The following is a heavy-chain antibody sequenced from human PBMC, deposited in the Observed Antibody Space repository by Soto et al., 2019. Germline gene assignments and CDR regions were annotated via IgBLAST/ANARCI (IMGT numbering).Heavy chain of an antibody. J-gene: IGHJ6*02. Sequence: QVQLVESGGGVVQPGRSLRLSCAASGFTFSHFGMHWVRQAPGKGLEWVAIISFDGTTEYYADSVKGRFTISRDNSNNTLYLQLNSLRTADTSVYDCAKARPINPHYYYGLDVWGQGTTVTVSS. CDR1: GFTFSHFG. CDR2: ISFDGTTE. V-gene: IGHV3-30*18. CDR3: AKARPINPHYYYGLDV.